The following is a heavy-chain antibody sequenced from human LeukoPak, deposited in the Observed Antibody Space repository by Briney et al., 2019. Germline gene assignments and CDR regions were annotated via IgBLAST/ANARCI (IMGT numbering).Heavy chain of an antibody. CDR3: ARDPRSKGLDP. D-gene: IGHD3-10*01. V-gene: IGHV3-74*01. CDR2: INGVGSET. CDR1: GFTFSGYW. J-gene: IGHJ5*02. Sequence: GGSLRLSCAASGFTFSGYWMFWVRQVPGKGLMWVSRINGVGSETTYADTVKGRFTISRDNAKNTLYLQMNSLRDEDTAVYYCARDPRSKGLDPWGQGTLVTVSS.